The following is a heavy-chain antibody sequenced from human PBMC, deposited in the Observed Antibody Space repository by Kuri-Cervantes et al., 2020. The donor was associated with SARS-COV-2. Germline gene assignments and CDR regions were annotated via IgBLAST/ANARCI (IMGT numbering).Heavy chain of an antibody. CDR2: IESDGSST. J-gene: IGHJ4*02. V-gene: IGHV3-74*01. CDR3: ARSSGAFNC. CDR1: GFTFSNSD. D-gene: IGHD1-26*01. Sequence: GEYLKTSCAASGFTFSNSDMKWDRQAPGKGLVWVSRIESDGSSTTYADSVKGRFTISRDNSKNTLFLQMNSLRAADTAVYYCARSSGAFNCWGQGTLVTVSS.